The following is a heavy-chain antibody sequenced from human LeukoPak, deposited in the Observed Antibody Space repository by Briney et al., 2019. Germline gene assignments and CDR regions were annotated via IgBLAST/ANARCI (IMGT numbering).Heavy chain of an antibody. D-gene: IGHD3-10*01. CDR2: INTITENP. CDR3: ARDRTGFDY. Sequence: PRASVKVSCKASGYTFTSHTINWMRQAPGQGLEWMGWINTITENPTYAQGFKGRFVFSLDTSVSTADLQISSLKAEDTAVYYCARDRTGFDYWGQGTLVTVSS. V-gene: IGHV7-4-1*02. CDR1: GYTFTSHT. J-gene: IGHJ4*02.